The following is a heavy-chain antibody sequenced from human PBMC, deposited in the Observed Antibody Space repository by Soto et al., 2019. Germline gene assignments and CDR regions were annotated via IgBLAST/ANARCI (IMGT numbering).Heavy chain of an antibody. CDR3: AKAGVDDYGGNSLNLHYGMDV. D-gene: IGHD4-17*01. CDR2: ISGSGGST. CDR1: GFTFSSYA. V-gene: IGHV3-23*01. Sequence: EVQLLESGGGLVQPGGSLRLSCAASGFTFSSYAMSWVRQAPGKGLEWVSAISGSGGSTYYADSVKGRFTISRDNSKNTLYLQMNSLRAEDTAVYYCAKAGVDDYGGNSLNLHYGMDVWGQGTTVTVSS. J-gene: IGHJ6*02.